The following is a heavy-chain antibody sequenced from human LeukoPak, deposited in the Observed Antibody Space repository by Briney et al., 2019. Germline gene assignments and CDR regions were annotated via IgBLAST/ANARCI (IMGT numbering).Heavy chain of an antibody. D-gene: IGHD5-18*01. CDR3: ARVPLYSYGGKPSFDY. CDR2: IKQDGSEK. V-gene: IGHV3-7*01. J-gene: IGHJ4*02. CDR1: GFTFSSYW. Sequence: GGSLRLSCAASGFTFSSYWMSWVRQAPGKGLEWLANIKQDGSEKYYVDSGKGRFTISRDNAKNSLYLQMNSLRAEDTAVYYCARVPLYSYGGKPSFDYWGQGTMVTASS.